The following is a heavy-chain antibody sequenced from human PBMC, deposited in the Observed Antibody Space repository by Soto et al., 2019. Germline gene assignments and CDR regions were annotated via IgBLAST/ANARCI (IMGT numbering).Heavy chain of an antibody. CDR2: IYYSGST. J-gene: IGHJ4*02. CDR1: DGSGSSYY. Sequence: LQPLSLTCTVADGSGSSYYWSWIMQSPGKGLEWIGYIYYSGSTKYKPSLKSRVTISVDTSKNQFSLKVSSATAADTAVYYCARHSNRNYGLYYFDYWGLGALVTVSS. D-gene: IGHD4-4*01. V-gene: IGHV4-59*08. CDR3: ARHSNRNYGLYYFDY.